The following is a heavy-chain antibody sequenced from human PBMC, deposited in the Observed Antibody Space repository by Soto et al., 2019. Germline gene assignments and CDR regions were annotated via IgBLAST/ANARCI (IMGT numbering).Heavy chain of an antibody. CDR2: INTGNGNT. V-gene: IGHV1-3*04. CDR3: ARVFGFGEQNNWFDQ. Sequence: ASVKVSCKASGYTFTSYTIHWVRQAPGQRLEWLGWINTGNGNTKYSQKFQGRVTLARDTSATTAYMELTSLTSEDTAVYYCARVFGFGEQNNWFDQWGQGTLVTVSS. D-gene: IGHD3-10*01. CDR1: GYTFTSYT. J-gene: IGHJ5*02.